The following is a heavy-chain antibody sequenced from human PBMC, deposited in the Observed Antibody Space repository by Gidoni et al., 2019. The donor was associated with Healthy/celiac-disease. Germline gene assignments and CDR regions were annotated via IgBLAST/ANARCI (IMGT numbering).Heavy chain of an antibody. Sequence: QVQLVESGGGVVQPGRSLRLSCAASGFTFSSYAMHWVRQAPGKGLEWVAVISYDGSNKYYADSVKGRFTISRDNSKNTLYLQMNSLRAEDTAVYYCARGSITGTRDSEYFQHWGQGTLVTVSS. CDR3: ARGSITGTRDSEYFQH. V-gene: IGHV3-30-3*01. CDR1: GFTFSSYA. D-gene: IGHD1-7*01. CDR2: ISYDGSNK. J-gene: IGHJ1*01.